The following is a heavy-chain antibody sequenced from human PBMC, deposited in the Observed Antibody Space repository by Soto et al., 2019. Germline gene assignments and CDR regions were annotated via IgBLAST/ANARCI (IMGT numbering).Heavy chain of an antibody. CDR1: GGSISTYY. D-gene: IGHD1-26*01. CDR3: ATAPRGSLNVFFDS. Sequence: SETLSLTCTVSGGSISTYYWSWIRQPPGKGLEYIGYIYYSGSTNYNPSLKSRVTISLDTSKTQFSLKLSSVTAADTAVYYCATAPRGSLNVFFDSWGQGTLVTVSS. CDR2: IYYSGST. J-gene: IGHJ4*02. V-gene: IGHV4-59*01.